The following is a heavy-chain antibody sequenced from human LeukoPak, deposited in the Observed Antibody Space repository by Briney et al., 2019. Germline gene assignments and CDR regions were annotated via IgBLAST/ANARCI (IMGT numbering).Heavy chain of an antibody. D-gene: IGHD5-18*01. CDR2: ISSSSSTI. V-gene: IGHV3-48*01. CDR1: GFTFSSYR. CDR3: ARHLSGVTGYTYGRGIDY. Sequence: PGGSLRLSCAASGFTFSSYRMNWVRQAPGKGLEWVSYISSSSSTIYYADSVKGRFTISRDNAKNSLYLQMNSLRAEDTAIYYCARHLSGVTGYTYGRGIDYWGQGTLVTVSS. J-gene: IGHJ4*02.